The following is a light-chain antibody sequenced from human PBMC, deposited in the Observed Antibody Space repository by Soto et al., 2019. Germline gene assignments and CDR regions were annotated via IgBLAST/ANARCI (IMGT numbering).Light chain of an antibody. CDR2: EAS. CDR1: QGTSRW. V-gene: IGKV1-5*01. J-gene: IGKJ1*01. CDR3: QQSNSKSWT. Sequence: DIQMTQSPSTLSASVGDRVTITCRASQGTSRWLAWYQQKPGRAPKLLIYEASILESGVPSRFSGSGSGTEFTLTISSLQPSDFATYYCQQSNSKSWTFGQGTRVEIK.